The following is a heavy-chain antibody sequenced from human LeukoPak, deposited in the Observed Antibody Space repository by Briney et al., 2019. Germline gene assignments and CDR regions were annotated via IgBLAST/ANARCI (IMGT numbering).Heavy chain of an antibody. CDR3: ARWYLET. D-gene: IGHD6-13*01. CDR1: GFTFSSYE. J-gene: IGHJ5*02. V-gene: IGHV3-48*03. CDR2: ITSSGSTT. Sequence: GGSLRLSCAASGFTFSSYEMNWVRQVPGKGLEWVSYITSSGSTTYYADSVKGRFTISRDNAKNSLYLQMNSLRAEDTAVYYCARWYLETWGQGTLVTVSS.